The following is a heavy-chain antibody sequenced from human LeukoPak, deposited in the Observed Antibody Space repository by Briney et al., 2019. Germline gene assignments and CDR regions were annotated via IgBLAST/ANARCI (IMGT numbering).Heavy chain of an antibody. CDR3: ARGLSSSWHFDY. J-gene: IGHJ4*02. Sequence: SQTLSLTCGISGDFVSGNSVAWNWIRQSPSRGLEWLGRTYYRSNWFYDYAVSVKGRLTINPDTSKNQFSLHLNSVTPEDTAVYYCARGLSSSWHFDYWGQGTLVTVSS. V-gene: IGHV6-1*01. D-gene: IGHD6-13*01. CDR1: GDFVSGNSVA. CDR2: TYYRSNWFY.